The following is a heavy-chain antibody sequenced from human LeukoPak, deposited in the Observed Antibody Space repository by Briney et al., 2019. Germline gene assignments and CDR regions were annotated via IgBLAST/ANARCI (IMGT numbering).Heavy chain of an antibody. CDR1: GFTFRTYW. J-gene: IGHJ3*01. CDR2: INQDGSEE. CDR3: ARWKMELERNASDF. Sequence: PGGSLRLSCAASGFTFRTYWMSWIRQAPGNEPEWVADINQDGSEEYYLQSVQGRFTVSRDNAQNAVFLQMTYLRADDTAVYYCARWKMELERNASDFWGQGTVVTVSS. V-gene: IGHV3-7*01. D-gene: IGHD1-26*01.